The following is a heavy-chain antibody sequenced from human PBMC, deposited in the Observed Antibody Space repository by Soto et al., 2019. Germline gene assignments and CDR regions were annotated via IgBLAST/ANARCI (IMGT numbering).Heavy chain of an antibody. CDR2: KSYDGSNK. CDR1: GLTFSSYG. Sequence: QVQLVESGGGVVQPGRSLSFSCEASGLTFSSYGMPWVPQAPGRGLGWGAVKSYDGSNKYYADSVKGRFTISRDNSKNTLYLQMNSLRAEDTAVYYCAKETYSGPLDYWGQGTLVTVSS. CDR3: AKETYSGPLDY. D-gene: IGHD2-15*01. J-gene: IGHJ4*02. V-gene: IGHV3-30*18.